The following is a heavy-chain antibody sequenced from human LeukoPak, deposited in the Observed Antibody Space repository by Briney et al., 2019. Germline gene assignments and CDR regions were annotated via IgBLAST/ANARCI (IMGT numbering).Heavy chain of an antibody. CDR1: GGSISNYY. CDR3: TRDTGTTGEVKFDP. J-gene: IGHJ5*02. V-gene: IGHV4-4*07. D-gene: IGHD4-17*01. Sequence: PSETLSLTCTVSGGSISNYYWGWIRQPPGEGLEWIGSIYTSGSTTYNPSLKSRVTMSVDTSKSQFSLNLMSVTAADTAVYYCTRDTGTTGEVKFDPWGQGTLVTVSS. CDR2: IYTSGST.